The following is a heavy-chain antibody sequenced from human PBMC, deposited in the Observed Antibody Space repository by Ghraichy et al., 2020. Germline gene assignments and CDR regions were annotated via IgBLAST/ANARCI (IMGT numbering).Heavy chain of an antibody. D-gene: IGHD3-22*01. Sequence: SETLSLTCAVYGGSFSGYYWSWIRQPPGKGLEWIGEINHSGSTNYNPSLKSRVTISVDTSKNQFSLKLSSVTAADTAVYYCARGLHYDRFQHWGQGTLVTVSS. CDR1: GGSFSGYY. CDR3: ARGLHYDRFQH. V-gene: IGHV4-34*01. CDR2: INHSGST. J-gene: IGHJ1*01.